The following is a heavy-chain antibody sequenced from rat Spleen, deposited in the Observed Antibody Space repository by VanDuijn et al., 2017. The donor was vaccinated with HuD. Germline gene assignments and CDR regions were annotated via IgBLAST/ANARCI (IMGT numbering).Heavy chain of an antibody. CDR1: GFTFSNYY. V-gene: IGHV5-27*01. CDR3: ATENWDPYYWYFDF. Sequence: EVQLMESGGRLVQPGNSLKLSCAASGFTFSNYYMAWVRQAPTKGLEWVAYISTGGGSTYYRDSVKGRFTISRDNAKSTLYLQMDSLRSEDTATYYCATENWDPYYWYFDFWGPGTMVTVSS. J-gene: IGHJ1*01. CDR2: ISTGGGST. D-gene: IGHD5-1*01.